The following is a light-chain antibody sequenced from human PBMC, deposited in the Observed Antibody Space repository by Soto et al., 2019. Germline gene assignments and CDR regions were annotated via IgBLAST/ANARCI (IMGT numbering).Light chain of an antibody. J-gene: IGLJ3*02. CDR2: EVS. V-gene: IGLV2-8*01. CDR1: SNDVGDYNY. Sequence: QSALTQPPSASGSPGQSVTISCTGSSNDVGDYNYVSWYQHHPGKAPKPMISEVSKRPSGVPDRFSGSKSGSTASLTVSGLQAEDEADYYCSSYAGSNNWVFGGGTKLTVL. CDR3: SSYAGSNNWV.